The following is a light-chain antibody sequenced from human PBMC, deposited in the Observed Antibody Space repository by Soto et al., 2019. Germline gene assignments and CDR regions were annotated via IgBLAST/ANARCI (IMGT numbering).Light chain of an antibody. CDR1: SRDVGGYNY. CDR2: DVS. CDR3: CSYAGSYTYV. V-gene: IGLV2-11*01. Sequence: QSALTQPRSVSGSPGQPVTISCTGTSRDVGGYNYVSWYQQHPGKAPKLMIYDVSKRPSGVPDRFSGSKSGNTASLTISGLQAEDEADYYCCSYAGSYTYVFGTGTKLTVL. J-gene: IGLJ1*01.